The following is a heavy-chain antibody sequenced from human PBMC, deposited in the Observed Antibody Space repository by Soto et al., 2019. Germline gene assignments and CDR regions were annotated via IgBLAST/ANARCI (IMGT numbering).Heavy chain of an antibody. CDR2: FDPEDGES. Sequence: GPVKVSCKVSGYTLTELSMHWVRQAPGKGLEWMGGFDPEDGESISAQKFQGRVTMTEDTSTDTAYMELGSLGSEDTAVYYCATVSKYNWIQNLSYYFDYWGQGTLVTVSS. CDR1: GYTLTELS. J-gene: IGHJ4*02. CDR3: ATVSKYNWIQNLSYYFDY. V-gene: IGHV1-24*01. D-gene: IGHD1-20*01.